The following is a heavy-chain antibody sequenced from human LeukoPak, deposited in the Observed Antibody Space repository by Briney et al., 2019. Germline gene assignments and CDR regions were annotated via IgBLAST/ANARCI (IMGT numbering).Heavy chain of an antibody. CDR1: GGSISSSSYY. V-gene: IGHV4-39*01. D-gene: IGHD5-24*01. J-gene: IGHJ4*02. CDR3: VRLRRDGYNYHDF. Sequence: SETLSLTCTVSGGSISSSSYYWGWIRQPPGQGLEWIGSIYYSGSTYYNPSLKSRVTISVDTSKNQFSLKLSSVTAADTAVYYCVRLRRDGYNYHDFWGQGSLVTVSS. CDR2: IYYSGST.